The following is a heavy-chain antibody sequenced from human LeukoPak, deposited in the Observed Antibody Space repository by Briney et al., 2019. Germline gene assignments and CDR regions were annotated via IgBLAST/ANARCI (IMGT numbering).Heavy chain of an antibody. CDR3: ARLPGGRGYPIYYMDV. CDR2: IYPGDSDT. Sequence: PGESLKISCEASGYSFTSYWIGWVRQMPGKGLEWMGIIYPGDSDTRYSPSFQGQVTISADKSISTAYLQWSSLKASDTAMYYCARLPGGRGYPIYYMDVWGKGTTVTVSS. J-gene: IGHJ6*03. V-gene: IGHV5-51*03. CDR1: GYSFTSYW. D-gene: IGHD5-18*01.